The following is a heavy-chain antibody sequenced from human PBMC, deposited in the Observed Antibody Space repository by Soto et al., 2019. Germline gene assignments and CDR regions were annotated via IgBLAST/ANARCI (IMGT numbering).Heavy chain of an antibody. CDR3: ARGWDANS. Sequence: SETLSLTCTVSGGSIRSYYWSWIRQPPGKRLEWIGFIYNSVITNYSPSLKSRVSISADTSRNQFSLKMSSVTAADTAVYYCARGWDANSWGQGALVTVSS. V-gene: IGHV4-59*01. J-gene: IGHJ4*02. CDR2: IYNSVIT. D-gene: IGHD6-19*01. CDR1: GGSIRSYY.